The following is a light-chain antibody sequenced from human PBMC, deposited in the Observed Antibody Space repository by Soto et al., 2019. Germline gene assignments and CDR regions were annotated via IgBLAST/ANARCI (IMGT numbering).Light chain of an antibody. CDR2: EVS. J-gene: IGLJ1*01. V-gene: IGLV2-14*01. CDR1: SSDVGGYNY. Sequence: QHARTQPASVSGSPGQSITISCTGTSSDVGGYNYVSWYQQHPGKAPKLMIYEVSNRPSGVSNRFSGSKSGNTASLTISGLQAEDEADYYCSSYTSSSAYVFGTGTKVTVL. CDR3: SSYTSSSAYV.